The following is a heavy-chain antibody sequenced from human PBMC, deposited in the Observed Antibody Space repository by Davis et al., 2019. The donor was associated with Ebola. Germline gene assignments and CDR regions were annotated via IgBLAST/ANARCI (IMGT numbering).Heavy chain of an antibody. CDR2: INHSGST. J-gene: IGHJ4*02. D-gene: IGHD6-19*01. V-gene: IGHV4-38-2*02. CDR1: GYSISSGYY. CDR3: ARGWDSSGGQN. Sequence: MPSETLSLTCTVSGYSISSGYYWGWIRQPPGKGLEWIGEINHSGSTKYNPSLKSRVTISAESSKNQFSLNLTSVTAADSAVYYCARGWDSSGGQNWGQGTLVTVSS.